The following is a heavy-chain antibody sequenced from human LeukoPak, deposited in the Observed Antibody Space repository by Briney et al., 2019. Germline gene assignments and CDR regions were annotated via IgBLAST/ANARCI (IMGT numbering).Heavy chain of an antibody. J-gene: IGHJ5*02. CDR2: IYTSGST. V-gene: IGHV4-4*09. Sequence: SETLSLTCTVSGGSISSYYWSWIRQPPGKGLEWIGYIYTSGSTNYNPSLKSRVTISVDTSKNQFSLELSSVTAADTAVYYCARGPPVKYYYDSSGYLGGGLDPWGQGTLVTVSS. CDR1: GGSISSYY. CDR3: ARGPPVKYYYDSSGYLGGGLDP. D-gene: IGHD3-22*01.